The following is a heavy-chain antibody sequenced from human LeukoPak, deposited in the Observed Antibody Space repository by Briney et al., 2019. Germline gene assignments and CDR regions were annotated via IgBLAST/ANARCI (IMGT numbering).Heavy chain of an antibody. CDR1: GFTFSSYG. Sequence: PGRSLRLSCAASGFTFSSYGMHWVRQAPGKGLEWVAVIWYDGSNKYYADSVKGRFTIFRDNSKNTLYLQMNSLRAEDTAVYYCARETWAAARYFDYWGQGTLVTVSS. CDR3: ARETWAAARYFDY. CDR2: IWYDGSNK. J-gene: IGHJ4*02. D-gene: IGHD6-13*01. V-gene: IGHV3-33*01.